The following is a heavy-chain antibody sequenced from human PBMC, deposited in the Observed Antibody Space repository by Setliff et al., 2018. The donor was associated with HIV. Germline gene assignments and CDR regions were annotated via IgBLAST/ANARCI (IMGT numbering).Heavy chain of an antibody. Sequence: ASVKVSCKASGYTFTDYYMHWVRQAPGQGLEWMGRINPNSGGTNYAQKFQGRVTMTRDTSISTAYLELSRLRSDDTAVYYCARRAVAGAGDAFDIWGQGTMVTVSS. CDR1: GYTFTDYY. CDR2: INPNSGGT. V-gene: IGHV1-2*06. D-gene: IGHD6-19*01. J-gene: IGHJ3*02. CDR3: ARRAVAGAGDAFDI.